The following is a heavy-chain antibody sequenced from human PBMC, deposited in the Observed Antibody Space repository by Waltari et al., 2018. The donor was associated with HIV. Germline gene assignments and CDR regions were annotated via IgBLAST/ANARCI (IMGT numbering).Heavy chain of an antibody. CDR2: SNGDGSST. V-gene: IGHV3-74*01. Sequence: EVQVVESGGGLVQPGGSLRLSCEASGFTFSSYWMHWVRQAPGKGLVLVSRSNGDGSSTGYVDSVKGRFTISRDNAKNTLYLQMNNLRAEDTAVYYCAPGRGWFDPWGQGTLVTVSS. J-gene: IGHJ5*02. CDR1: GFTFSSYW. CDR3: APGRGWFDP.